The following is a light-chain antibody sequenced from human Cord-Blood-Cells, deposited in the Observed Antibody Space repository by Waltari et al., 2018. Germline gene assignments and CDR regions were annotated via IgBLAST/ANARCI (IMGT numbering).Light chain of an antibody. V-gene: IGLV2-23*01. CDR1: SRVVGVLNL. Sequence: SARIKPASVLGSPGQPTTTSGTGTSRVVGVLNLSSWYQQHPGKAPNLRIYEGSNRPSGVSNRFSGSKSGNTASLTISGLQAEDEADYYCCSYAGSSTWVFGGGTKLTVL. J-gene: IGLJ3*02. CDR2: EGS. CDR3: CSYAGSSTWV.